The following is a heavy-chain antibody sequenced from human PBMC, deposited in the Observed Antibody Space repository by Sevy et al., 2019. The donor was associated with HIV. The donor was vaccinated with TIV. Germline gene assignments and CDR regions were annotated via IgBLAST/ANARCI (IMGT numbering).Heavy chain of an antibody. CDR1: GYTFIDHY. D-gene: IGHD3-10*01. Sequence: ASVKVSCKASGYTFIDHYIHWVRQAPGQGLEWMGWMNTNSNFTKSAQNFQGRVTMTRDTSIDTVYMELRSLTSDDTALYYCAREGGVVRVHGVDDWGQGTLVTVSS. CDR2: MNTNSNFT. J-gene: IGHJ4*02. CDR3: AREGGVVRVHGVDD. V-gene: IGHV1-2*02.